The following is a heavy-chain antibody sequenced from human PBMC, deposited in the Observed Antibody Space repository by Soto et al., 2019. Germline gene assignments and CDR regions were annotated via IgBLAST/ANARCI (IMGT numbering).Heavy chain of an antibody. CDR2: INAGNGNT. D-gene: IGHD3-10*01. V-gene: IGHV1-3*01. CDR3: AGEGVSLGFGESRPIDY. Sequence: QVQLVQSGAEVKKPGASVKVSCKASGYTFTSYAMHWVRQAPGQRLEWMGWINAGNGNTKYSQKFQGRVTITSDTSASTAYMELSSLRSEDTTVYYCAGEGVSLGFGESRPIDYGGQVTLVTVSS. CDR1: GYTFTSYA. J-gene: IGHJ4*02.